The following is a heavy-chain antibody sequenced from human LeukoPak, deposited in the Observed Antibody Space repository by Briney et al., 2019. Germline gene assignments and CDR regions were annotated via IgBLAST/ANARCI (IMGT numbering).Heavy chain of an antibody. J-gene: IGHJ4*02. CDR3: ARDGAGVAGTDY. CDR1: GGTFSSYA. Sequence: SVKVSCKASGGTFSSYAISWVRQAPGQGLEWMGRIIPILGIANYAQKFQGRVTITADKSTSTAYMGLSSLRSEDTAVYYCARDGAGVAGTDYWGQGTLVTVSS. V-gene: IGHV1-69*04. D-gene: IGHD6-19*01. CDR2: IIPILGIA.